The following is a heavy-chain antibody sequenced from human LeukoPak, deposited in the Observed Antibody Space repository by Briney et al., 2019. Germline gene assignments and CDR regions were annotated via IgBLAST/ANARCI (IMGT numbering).Heavy chain of an antibody. CDR2: TSYDGTNN. CDR1: GFTFSSYA. D-gene: IGHD3-3*01. CDR3: ARERPRYDFWSGYPVDY. V-gene: IGHV3-30-3*01. J-gene: IGHJ4*02. Sequence: PGGSLRLSCAASGFTFSSYAMHWVRQAPGKGLGWVAVTSYDGTNNYYADSVKGRFTISRDNAKNTLYLQMNSLRLEDTAVYYCARERPRYDFWSGYPVDYWGQGTLVTVSS.